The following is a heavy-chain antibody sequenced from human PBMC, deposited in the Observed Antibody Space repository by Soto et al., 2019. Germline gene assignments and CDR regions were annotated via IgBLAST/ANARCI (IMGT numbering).Heavy chain of an antibody. CDR3: ASLETKTLYYYYYYGMDV. CDR2: IYYSGST. J-gene: IGHJ6*02. CDR1: GGSISSSSYY. Sequence: SETLSLTCTVSGGSISSSSYYWGWIRQPPGKGLEWIGSIYYSGSTYYNPSLMSRVTISVDTSKNQFSLKLSSVTAADTAVYYCASLETKTLYYYYYYGMDVWGQGTTVTVSS. V-gene: IGHV4-39*01. D-gene: IGHD1-1*01.